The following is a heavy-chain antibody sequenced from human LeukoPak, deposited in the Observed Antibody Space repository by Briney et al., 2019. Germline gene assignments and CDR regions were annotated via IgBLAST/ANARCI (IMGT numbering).Heavy chain of an antibody. CDR2: ISWNSGSI. J-gene: IGHJ6*02. CDR1: GFTFDDYA. V-gene: IGHV3-9*01. CDR3: AKDMQLAATLGYGMDV. D-gene: IGHD2-15*01. Sequence: HPWGSLRLSCAASGFTFDDYAMHWVRQAPGKGLEWVSGISWNSGSIGYADSVKGRFTISRDNAKNSLYLQMNSLRAEDTALYYCAKDMQLAATLGYGMDVWGQGTTVTVSS.